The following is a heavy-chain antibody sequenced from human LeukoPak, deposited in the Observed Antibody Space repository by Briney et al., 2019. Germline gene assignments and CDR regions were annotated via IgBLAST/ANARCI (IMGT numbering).Heavy chain of an antibody. CDR1: GGFNTHYY. CDR3: ARYSYGSGSYKFDP. V-gene: IGHV4-59*01. J-gene: IGHJ5*02. CDR2: IYYSGST. D-gene: IGHD3-10*01. Sequence: SETLCLTCSVSGGFNTHYYWTWIRQPPGKELEWIGYIYYSGSTNYNPSLKSRVTISVDTSKNQFSLKLSSVTAADTAVYYCARYSYGSGSYKFDPWGQGTLVTVSS.